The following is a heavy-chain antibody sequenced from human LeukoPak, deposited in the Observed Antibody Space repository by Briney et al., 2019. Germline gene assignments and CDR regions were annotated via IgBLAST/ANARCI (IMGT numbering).Heavy chain of an antibody. J-gene: IGHJ4*02. Sequence: GGSLRLSCAASGYTFSDFSVNWVRQAPGKGLQWVSSISVRSNYRYYADSVRGRFTISRDDARDSLFLQMNSLRAEDTAVYFCVRLRRNNDRSGYYYYYDYWGQGTLVTVSS. CDR3: VRLRRNNDRSGYYYYYDY. CDR2: ISVRSNYR. D-gene: IGHD3-22*01. CDR1: GYTFSDFS. V-gene: IGHV3-21*01.